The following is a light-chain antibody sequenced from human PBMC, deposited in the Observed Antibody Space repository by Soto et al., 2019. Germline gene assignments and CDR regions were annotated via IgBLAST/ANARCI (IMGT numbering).Light chain of an antibody. Sequence: SYELTQPPSVSVSPGQTARITCSGDALPKEYAFWYQQKSGQAPVLVIYEDSKRPSGIPERFSGSSSGTMATLTIGGAQVEDEADYYCYSTDSSGTHRVFGGGTKLTVL. J-gene: IGLJ3*02. CDR1: ALPKEY. CDR2: EDS. V-gene: IGLV3-10*01. CDR3: YSTDSSGTHRV.